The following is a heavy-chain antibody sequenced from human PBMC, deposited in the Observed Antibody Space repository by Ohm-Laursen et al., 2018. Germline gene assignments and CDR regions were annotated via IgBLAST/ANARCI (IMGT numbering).Heavy chain of an antibody. CDR2: IDWDDDK. CDR3: ARAHHYDYVWGRYGNGFDY. D-gene: IGHD3-16*01. V-gene: IGHV2-70*11. Sequence: PTQTLTLTCTFSGFSLSTSGMCVSWIRQPPGKALEWLARIDWDDDKYYSTSLKTRLTISKDTSKNQVVLTMTNMDPVDTATYYCARAHHYDYVWGRYGNGFDYWGQGTLVTVSS. CDR1: GFSLSTSGMC. J-gene: IGHJ4*02.